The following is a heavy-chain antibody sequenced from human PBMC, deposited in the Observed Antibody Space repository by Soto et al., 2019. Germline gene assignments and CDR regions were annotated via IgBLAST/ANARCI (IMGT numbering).Heavy chain of an antibody. CDR2: IKSKTDGGTT. CDR1: GFTFSNAW. Sequence: GSLRLSCAASGFTFSNAWINWVRQAPGKGLEWVGHIKSKTDGGTTDYAAPVKGRFTMARDDSKDTLYLQMNSLKTEDTAVYYCTTVYIGSFNYWGQGTLVTVS. D-gene: IGHD3-10*01. J-gene: IGHJ4*02. V-gene: IGHV3-15*07. CDR3: TTVYIGSFNY.